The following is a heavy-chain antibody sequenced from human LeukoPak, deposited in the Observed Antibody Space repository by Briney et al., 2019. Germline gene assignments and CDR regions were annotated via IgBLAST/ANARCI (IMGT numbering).Heavy chain of an antibody. CDR3: ARVVIAVADIHFDY. Sequence: PGGSLRLSCAASGFTFGSYWMHWVRQAPGKGLVWVSRINSDGSSTSYADSVKGRFTISRDNAKNTLYLQMNSLRAEDTAVYYCARVVIAVADIHFDYWGQGTLVTVSS. D-gene: IGHD6-19*01. V-gene: IGHV3-74*01. J-gene: IGHJ4*02. CDR2: INSDGSST. CDR1: GFTFGSYW.